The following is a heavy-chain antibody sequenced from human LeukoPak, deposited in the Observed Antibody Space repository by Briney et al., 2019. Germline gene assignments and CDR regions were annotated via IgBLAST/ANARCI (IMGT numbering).Heavy chain of an antibody. V-gene: IGHV4-39*07. J-gene: IGHJ5*02. D-gene: IGHD3-3*01. CDR3: ATGWSGYYWTT. Sequence: SETLSLTCTVSGGSISSSSYYWGWIRQPPGKGLEWIGEINHSGSTNYNPSLKSRVTISVDTSKNQFSLKLNSVTAADTAVYYCATGWSGYYWTTWGQGTLVAVSS. CDR1: GGSISSSSYY. CDR2: INHSGST.